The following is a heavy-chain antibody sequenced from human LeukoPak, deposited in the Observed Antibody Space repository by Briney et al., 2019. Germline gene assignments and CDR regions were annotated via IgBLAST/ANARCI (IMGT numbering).Heavy chain of an antibody. D-gene: IGHD5-18*01. CDR2: LYYTGLT. CDR3: ATVDTTMGDAFDC. CDR1: GGSINTSNYY. V-gene: IGHV4-39*01. J-gene: IGHJ4*02. Sequence: PSETLSLTCSASGGSINTSNYYWAWTRQPPGGGLEWIGSLYYTGLTYYSSSLKSRVTISVDMSENQFSLKLSSVTAADTAVYYCATVDTTMGDAFDCWGQGTLVTVSS.